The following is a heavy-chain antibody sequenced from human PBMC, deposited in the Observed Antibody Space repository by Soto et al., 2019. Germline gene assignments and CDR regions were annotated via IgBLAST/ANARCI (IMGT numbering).Heavy chain of an antibody. CDR1: GYTFTRYT. Sequence: QVQLVQSGAEVKKPGASVKISCKASGYTFTRYTMNWVRQAPGQRREWMGWINPDNGNTKSSQKFQDRVIITRDTSASTAYMDLRSLRSEDTAVYYCARGIATGQLDPWGQGTLVNVSS. V-gene: IGHV1-3*01. CDR2: INPDNGNT. J-gene: IGHJ5*02. CDR3: ARGIATGQLDP. D-gene: IGHD2-15*01.